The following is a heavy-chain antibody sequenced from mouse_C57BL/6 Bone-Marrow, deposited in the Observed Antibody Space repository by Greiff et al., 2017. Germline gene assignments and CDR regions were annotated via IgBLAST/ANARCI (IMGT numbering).Heavy chain of an antibody. D-gene: IGHD2-4*01. CDR1: GYTFTDYY. CDR3: ARRTMNYAMDY. CDR2: INPYNGGT. J-gene: IGHJ4*01. Sequence: EVQLQQSGPVLVKPGASVKMSCKASGYTFTDYYMNWVKQSHGKSLEWIGVINPYNGGTSYNQKFKGKATLTVDKSSSTAYMVLNSLTSEDSAVYYCARRTMNYAMDYWGQGTSVTVSS. V-gene: IGHV1-19*01.